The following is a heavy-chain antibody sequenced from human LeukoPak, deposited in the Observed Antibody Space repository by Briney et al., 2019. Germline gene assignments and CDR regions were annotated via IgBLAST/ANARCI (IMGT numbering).Heavy chain of an antibody. CDR3: AREYSGSYPPDY. CDR1: GFSFSSYS. CDR2: ISSSSSTI. J-gene: IGHJ4*02. D-gene: IGHD1-26*01. Sequence: GGSLRLSCAASGFSFSSYSMNWVRQAPGKGLEWVSYISSSSSTIYYADPVKGRFTISRDNAKNSLYLQMNSLRDEDTAVYYCAREYSGSYPPDYWGQGTLVTVSS. V-gene: IGHV3-48*02.